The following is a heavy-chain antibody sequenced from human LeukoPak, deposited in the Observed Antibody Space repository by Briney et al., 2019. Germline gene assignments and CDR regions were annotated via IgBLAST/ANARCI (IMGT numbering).Heavy chain of an antibody. D-gene: IGHD1-26*01. V-gene: IGHV4-39*01. J-gene: IGHJ4*02. Sequence: SETLSLTCTVSGGSISSSSYYWGWIRQPPGKGLEWIGTIYHSGTTYYNPSLESRVTISVDTSKNQFSLKLTSVTAADTAVYYCARHKMGTTRLYYFDYWGQGTLVTVSS. CDR2: IYHSGTT. CDR3: ARHKMGTTRLYYFDY. CDR1: GGSISSSSYY.